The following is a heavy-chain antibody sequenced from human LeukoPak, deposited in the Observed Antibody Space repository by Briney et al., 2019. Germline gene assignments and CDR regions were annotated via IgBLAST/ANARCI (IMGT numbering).Heavy chain of an antibody. V-gene: IGHV3-33*08. CDR3: ARALWFGEKGGIDY. D-gene: IGHD3-10*01. J-gene: IGHJ4*02. Sequence: GGSLRLSCAASGFTFSSYWMSWVRQAPGKGLEWVAVIWYDGSNKYYADSVKGRFTISRDNSKNTLYLQMNSLRAEDTAVYYCARALWFGEKGGIDYWGQGTLVTVSS. CDR1: GFTFSSYW. CDR2: IWYDGSNK.